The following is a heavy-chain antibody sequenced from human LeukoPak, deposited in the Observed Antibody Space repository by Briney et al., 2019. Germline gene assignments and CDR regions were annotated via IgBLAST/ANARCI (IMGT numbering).Heavy chain of an antibody. D-gene: IGHD5-12*01. CDR3: AKAGVIVPTIVLDY. V-gene: IGHV3-23*01. CDR2: ISGSGGST. J-gene: IGHJ4*02. CDR1: GFTFSSYA. Sequence: GGSLRLSCAAFGFTFSSYAMNWVRQAPGKGLEWVSGISGSGGSTYYADSVKGRFTISRDNSKNTLSLQMNSLRVEDTAVYYCAKAGVIVPTIVLDYWGQGTLVTVSS.